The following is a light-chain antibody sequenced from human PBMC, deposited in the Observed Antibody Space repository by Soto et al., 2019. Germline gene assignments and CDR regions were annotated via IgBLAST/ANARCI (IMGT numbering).Light chain of an antibody. J-gene: IGLJ2*01. Sequence: QSVLTQPPSVSGAPGQRVTISYTGSSSNIGAGYDVHWYQQLPGTAPKLLIYGNSNRPSGVPDRFSGSKSGTSASLAITGLQAEDEADYYCQSYDSSLNGVIFGGGTKVTVL. CDR3: QSYDSSLNGVI. CDR2: GNS. V-gene: IGLV1-40*01. CDR1: SSNIGAGYD.